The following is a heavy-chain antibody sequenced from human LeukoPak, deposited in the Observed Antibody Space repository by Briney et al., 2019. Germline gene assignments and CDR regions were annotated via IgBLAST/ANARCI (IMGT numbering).Heavy chain of an antibody. CDR3: ARGREWLLLRSAFDI. CDR1: GGSFSGYY. Sequence: SETLSLTCAVYGGSFSGYYWSWIRQPPGKGLEWIGEINHSGSTNYNPSLKSRVTIPVDTSKNQFSLKLSSVTAADTAVYYCARGREWLLLRSAFDIWGQGTMVTVSS. J-gene: IGHJ3*02. V-gene: IGHV4-34*01. D-gene: IGHD3-22*01. CDR2: INHSGST.